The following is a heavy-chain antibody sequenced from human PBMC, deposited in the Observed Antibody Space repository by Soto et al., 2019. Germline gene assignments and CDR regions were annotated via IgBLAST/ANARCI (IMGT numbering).Heavy chain of an antibody. J-gene: IGHJ6*03. CDR1: GFTFSSYS. CDR3: ARDLGGSSWYRTSYYYYYMDV. V-gene: IGHV3-21*01. D-gene: IGHD6-13*01. Sequence: GGSLRLSCAASGFTFSSYSMNWVRQAPGKGLEWVSSISSSSSYIYYADSVKGRFTISRDNAKNSLYLQMNSLRAEDTAVYYCARDLGGSSWYRTSYYYYYMDVWGKGTTVTVSS. CDR2: ISSSSSYI.